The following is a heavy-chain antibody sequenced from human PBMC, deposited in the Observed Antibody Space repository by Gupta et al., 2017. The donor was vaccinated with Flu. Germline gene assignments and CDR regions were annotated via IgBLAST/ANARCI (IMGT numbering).Heavy chain of an antibody. Sequence: QVHLVESGGGLVKPGGSLRLSCAASGFAFNTYYMSWIRRAPGKGLEWLSYISSSGSPMYYADSVKGRFTVSRDNAINSLYLQMNNLRVEDTAVYYCVRDFYGDYVRGTFEFWGQGTAVTVSS. J-gene: IGHJ3*01. D-gene: IGHD4-17*01. CDR3: VRDFYGDYVRGTFEF. CDR2: ISSSGSPM. CDR1: GFAFNTYY. V-gene: IGHV3-11*01.